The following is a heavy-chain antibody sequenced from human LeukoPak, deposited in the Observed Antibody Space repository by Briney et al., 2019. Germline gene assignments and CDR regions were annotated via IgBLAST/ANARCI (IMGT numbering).Heavy chain of an antibody. J-gene: IGHJ4*02. Sequence: TSETLSLTCTVSGGSISSYYWSWIRQPPGKGLEWIGYIYYSGSTNYNPSLKSRVTISVDTSKNQFSLKLSSVTAADTAVYYCARHGIWDYFDYWGQGTLVTVSS. CDR1: GGSISSYY. D-gene: IGHD7-27*01. CDR2: IYYSGST. V-gene: IGHV4-59*08. CDR3: ARHGIWDYFDY.